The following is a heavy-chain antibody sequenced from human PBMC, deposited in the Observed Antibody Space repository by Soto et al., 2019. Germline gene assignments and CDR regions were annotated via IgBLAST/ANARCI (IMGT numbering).Heavy chain of an antibody. V-gene: IGHV3-49*04. CDR2: IRSKAYGGTT. CDR3: TRARVDSSGIAGYFDY. CDR1: GFTFGDYA. Sequence: GGSLRLSCTASGFTFGDYAMSWVRQAPGKGLEWVGFIRSKAYGGTTEYAASVKGRFTISRDDSKSIAYLQMNSLKTEDTAVYYCTRARVDSSGIAGYFDYWGQGTLVTVFS. D-gene: IGHD3-22*01. J-gene: IGHJ4*02.